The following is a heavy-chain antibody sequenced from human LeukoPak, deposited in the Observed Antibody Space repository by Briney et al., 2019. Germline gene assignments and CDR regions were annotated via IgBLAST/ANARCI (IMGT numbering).Heavy chain of an antibody. CDR2: INHSGST. J-gene: IGHJ5*02. Sequence: RASETLSLTCAVYGGSFSSYYWSWIRQPPGKGLEWVGVINHSGSTNYNPSLKSRVTISVDTAKNQIPLKLSVVTAADTAADCCARDELQIVVVPAAISANTTVNTHPRFDPWGQGTLVTASS. CDR3: ARDELQIVVVPAAISANTTVNTHPRFDP. CDR1: GGSFSSYY. D-gene: IGHD2-2*02. V-gene: IGHV4-34*09.